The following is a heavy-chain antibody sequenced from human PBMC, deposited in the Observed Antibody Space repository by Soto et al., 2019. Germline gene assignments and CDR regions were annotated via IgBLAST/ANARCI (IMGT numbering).Heavy chain of an antibody. Sequence: SETLSLTCTVSGGSISSYYWSWIRQPPGKGLEWFCFFYYSGSTNYNPSFKIRFTLSVDTSKNQFSLKFSFVTAADTAVYYCARSDGRYWGQGTLVTVSS. J-gene: IGHJ4*02. CDR1: GGSISSYY. CDR2: FYYSGST. CDR3: ARSDGRY. V-gene: IGHV4-59*01.